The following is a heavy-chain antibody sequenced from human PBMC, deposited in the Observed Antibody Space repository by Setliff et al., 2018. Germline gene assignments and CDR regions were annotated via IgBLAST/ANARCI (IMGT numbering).Heavy chain of an antibody. V-gene: IGHV4-61*09. Sequence: SETLSLTCTVSGDSISTGINYWSWIRQPAGKGLEWIGHIDRSGNTNFNPSLKSRVTISGDRSKNQFSLELSSVTAADTAVYYCARSLGSGSYSGSRPFHSDYWGQGIQVTVSS. CDR1: GDSISTGINY. D-gene: IGHD3-10*01. J-gene: IGHJ4*02. CDR2: IDRSGNT. CDR3: ARSLGSGSYSGSRPFHSDY.